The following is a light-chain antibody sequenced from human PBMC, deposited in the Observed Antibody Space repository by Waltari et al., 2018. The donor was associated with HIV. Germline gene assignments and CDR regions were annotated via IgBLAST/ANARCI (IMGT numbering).Light chain of an antibody. V-gene: IGLV2-23*02. CDR3: CSFSPNGASWV. CDR2: DVT. CDR1: SSHIGTYDL. J-gene: IGLJ3*02. Sequence: QSALTQPASVSGSPGQSLTVSCPGTSSHIGTYDLVSWYQQEPGKAPKLIIHDVTARPSGVSSRVSGSKSGNTAFLTISGLQVEDESLYFCCSFSPNGASWVFGGGTKVTVL.